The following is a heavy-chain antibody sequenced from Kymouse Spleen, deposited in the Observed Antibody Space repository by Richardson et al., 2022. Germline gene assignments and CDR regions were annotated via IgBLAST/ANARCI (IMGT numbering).Heavy chain of an antibody. J-gene: IGHJ6*02. CDR3: ARDWAAAVHYYYYYGMDV. V-gene: IGHV4-4*02. CDR1: GGSISSSNW. D-gene: IGHD6-13*01. CDR2: IYHSGST. Sequence: QVQLQESGPGLVKPSGTLSLTCAVSGGSISSSNWWSWVRQPPGKGLEWIGEIYHSGSTNYNPSLKSRVTISVDKSKNQFSLKLSSVTAADTAVYYCARDWAAAVHYYYYYGMDVWGQGTTVTVSS.